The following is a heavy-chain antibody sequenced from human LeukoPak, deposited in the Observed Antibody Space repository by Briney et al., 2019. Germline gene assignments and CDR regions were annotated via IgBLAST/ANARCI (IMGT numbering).Heavy chain of an antibody. J-gene: IGHJ6*02. CDR1: GFTFSSYA. CDR3: VRGYSFGPYGMDV. CDR2: ISGSGSST. V-gene: IGHV3-23*01. Sequence: GGSLRFSCAASGFTFSSYAMSWARQAPGKGLEWVSGISGSGSSTYYADSVKGRFTISRDNSKNTLYLQMNSLRAEDTAVYFCVRGYSFGPYGMDVWGQGTTVTVSS. D-gene: IGHD2-15*01.